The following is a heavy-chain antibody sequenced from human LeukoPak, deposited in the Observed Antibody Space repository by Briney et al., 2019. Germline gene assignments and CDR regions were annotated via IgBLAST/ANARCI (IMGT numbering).Heavy chain of an antibody. CDR3: ASGRNILTGYYTADY. V-gene: IGHV3-53*01. CDR2: IYSGGST. D-gene: IGHD3-9*01. CDR1: GFTLSSNY. J-gene: IGHJ4*02. Sequence: GGSLRLSCAASGFTLSSNYMSWVRQAPGKGLEGGSVIYSGGSTYYSDSVRGRFTISRDNSKNTLYLQMSSLRAEDTAVYYCASGRNILTGYYTADYWGQGTLVTVSS.